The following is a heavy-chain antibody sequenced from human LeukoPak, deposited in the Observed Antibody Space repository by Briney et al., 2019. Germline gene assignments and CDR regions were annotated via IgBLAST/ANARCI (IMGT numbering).Heavy chain of an antibody. Sequence: GGSLRLSSASSDFTISSYEMNLVRQAPENLLEMVSYISSNASTIYYADSVKRRFTISKDNAKNSLYLQMNSLRVEDTAVYYCASTEVSYDILTGYYHNDYWGQGTLVTVSS. J-gene: IGHJ4*02. CDR2: ISSNASTI. CDR1: DFTISSYE. V-gene: IGHV3-48*03. D-gene: IGHD3-9*01. CDR3: ASTEVSYDILTGYYHNDY.